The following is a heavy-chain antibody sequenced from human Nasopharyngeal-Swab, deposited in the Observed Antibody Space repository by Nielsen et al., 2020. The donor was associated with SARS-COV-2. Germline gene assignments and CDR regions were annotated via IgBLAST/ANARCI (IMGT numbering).Heavy chain of an antibody. Sequence: SETLSLTCAVYGGSFSGYYWSWIRQPPGKGLEWIGEINHSGGTNYNPSLKSRVTISVDTSKNQFSLKLSSVTAADTAVYYCARGPGYYDILTGYFRFDPWGQGTLVTVSS. CDR3: ARGPGYYDILTGYFRFDP. V-gene: IGHV4-34*01. CDR2: INHSGGT. J-gene: IGHJ5*02. CDR1: GGSFSGYY. D-gene: IGHD3-9*01.